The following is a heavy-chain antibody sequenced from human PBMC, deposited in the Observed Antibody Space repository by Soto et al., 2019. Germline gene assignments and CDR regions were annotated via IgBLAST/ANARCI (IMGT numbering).Heavy chain of an antibody. J-gene: IGHJ4*01. V-gene: IGHV4-4*02. D-gene: IGHD6-13*01. CDR3: ARYSAASGTYYFDY. CDR1: GDSIIGTHW. Sequence: SETLSLTCAVSGDSIIGTHWWSWVRRPPGKGLEFIGETHHSRGTNYNPSLRSRVTMSLDKSKNQLSLILYSVTAADSGVYYCARYSAASGTYYFDYWGQGTLVTVSS. CDR2: THHSRGT.